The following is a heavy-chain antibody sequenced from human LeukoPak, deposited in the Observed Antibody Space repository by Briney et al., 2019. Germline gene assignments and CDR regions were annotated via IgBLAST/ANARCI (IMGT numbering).Heavy chain of an antibody. CDR1: GFTVSSDS. V-gene: IGHV3-53*01. CDR2: MYSDGST. J-gene: IGHJ4*02. D-gene: IGHD3-16*01. CDR3: ARDHRIGGS. Sequence: GGSLRLSCEASGFTVSSDSMTWVRQAPGKGLEWVSVMYSDGSTFYADSVKGRFIISRDTSKNTLFLQMNSLRVDDTAVYFCARDHRIGGSWGQGTLVTVSS.